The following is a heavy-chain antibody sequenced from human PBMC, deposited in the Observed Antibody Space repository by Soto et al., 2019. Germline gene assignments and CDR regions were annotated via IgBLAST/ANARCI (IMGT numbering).Heavy chain of an antibody. CDR2: IYYSGYT. V-gene: IGHV4-30-4*01. CDR1: GDSFSSADYK. CDR3: ARSGDYVAFDD. D-gene: IGHD4-17*01. J-gene: IGHJ4*02. Sequence: QVQLQESGPGLVKPSQTLSLTCTVSGDSFSSADYKWSWIRQPPGKGLEWIGYIYYSGYTYNSPSLKSRLTMSVDTSKNQFSLKLSSVTAADTAVYYCARSGDYVAFDDWGQGTMVTVS.